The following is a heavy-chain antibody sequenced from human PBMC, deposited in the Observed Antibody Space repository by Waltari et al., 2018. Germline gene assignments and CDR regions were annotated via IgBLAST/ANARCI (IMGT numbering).Heavy chain of an antibody. J-gene: IGHJ3*02. Sequence: GQGLEWMGWINPNSGGTNYAQKFQGRVTMTRDTSISTAYMELSRLRSDDTAVYYCARDQRYCSGGSCYTPLDAFDIWGQGTMVTVSS. CDR3: ARDQRYCSGGSCYTPLDAFDI. D-gene: IGHD2-15*01. V-gene: IGHV1-2*02. CDR2: INPNSGGT.